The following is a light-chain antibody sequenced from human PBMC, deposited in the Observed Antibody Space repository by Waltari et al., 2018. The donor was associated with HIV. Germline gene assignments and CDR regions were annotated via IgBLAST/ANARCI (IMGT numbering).Light chain of an antibody. CDR3: QAWDSGTIV. Sequence: SYDLTQPPSVSVSSGQTATVTCSGVNLGHKYVSWYQQRSGQSPVLVIYQDTKRPPGIPELCFGSTSENTATLTIYETQPLDEAHYSFQAWDSGTIVFGGGTNLTVL. CDR1: NLGHKY. V-gene: IGLV3-1*01. CDR2: QDT. J-gene: IGLJ3*02.